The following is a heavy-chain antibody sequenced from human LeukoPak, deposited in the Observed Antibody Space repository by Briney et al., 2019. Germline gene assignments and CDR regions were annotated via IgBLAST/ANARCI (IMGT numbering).Heavy chain of an antibody. CDR2: INDDTP. D-gene: IGHD3-10*01. Sequence: GGSLRLSCTTSGFTFSTYSMSWVRQAPGKGLEWVSAINDDTPYYADSVKGRFTISRDNSKNTLYLQMNSLRAEDTAVYYCAKDRGSLGSRLNWGQGTLVTVSS. CDR3: AKDRGSLGSRLN. V-gene: IGHV3-23*01. J-gene: IGHJ4*02. CDR1: GFTFSTYS.